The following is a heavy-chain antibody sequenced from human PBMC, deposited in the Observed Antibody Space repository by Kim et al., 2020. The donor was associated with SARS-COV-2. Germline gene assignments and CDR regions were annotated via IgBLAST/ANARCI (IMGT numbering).Heavy chain of an antibody. Sequence: ASVKVSCKTSGYTFNTYALHWVRQAPGQRLDWMGWINGGNGYTEYSQNFQGRVTFTKDTSAKTAYLELSSLTSEDTAVYYCARDHRNSSGCYSLDYWGQGTLVTVSS. D-gene: IGHD3-22*01. CDR3: ARDHRNSSGCYSLDY. J-gene: IGHJ4*02. CDR2: INGGNGYT. CDR1: GYTFNTYA. V-gene: IGHV1-3*01.